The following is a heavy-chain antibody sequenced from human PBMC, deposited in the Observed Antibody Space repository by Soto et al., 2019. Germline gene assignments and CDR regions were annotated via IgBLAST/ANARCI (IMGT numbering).Heavy chain of an antibody. CDR2: IIPIFGTA. Sequence: SVKVSCKXSGGTFSSYAISWVRQAPGQGLEWMGGIIPIFGTANYAQKFQGRVTITADESTSTAYMELSSLRSEDTAVYYCARGQTITGTSIHYYYGMDVWGQGTTVTVSS. D-gene: IGHD1-7*01. CDR1: GGTFSSYA. J-gene: IGHJ6*02. V-gene: IGHV1-69*13. CDR3: ARGQTITGTSIHYYYGMDV.